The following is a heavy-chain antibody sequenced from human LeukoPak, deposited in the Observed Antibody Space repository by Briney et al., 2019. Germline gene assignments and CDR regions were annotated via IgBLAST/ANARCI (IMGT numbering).Heavy chain of an antibody. CDR2: IWYDGSNK. CDR1: GFTFSSYG. Sequence: GGSLRLSCAASGFTFSSYGMHWVRQAPGKGLEWVAVIWYDGSNKYYADSVKGRFTISRDNSKNTLYLQMNSLRAEDTAVYYCAGPPSSNVGLLNSWGQGTLVTVSS. J-gene: IGHJ4*02. D-gene: IGHD6-13*01. CDR3: AGPPSSNVGLLNS. V-gene: IGHV3-33*01.